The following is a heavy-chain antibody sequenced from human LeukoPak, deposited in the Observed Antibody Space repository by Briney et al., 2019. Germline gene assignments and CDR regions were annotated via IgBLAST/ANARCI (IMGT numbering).Heavy chain of an antibody. J-gene: IGHJ6*02. CDR2: IYYSGSS. D-gene: IGHD1-20*01. Sequence: SETLSLTCTVSGGSISSGGYYWSWIRQHPGKGLEWIGYIYYSGSSYYNPSLKSRVTISVDTSKNQFSLKLSSVTAADTAVYYCARAPNWRPYGMDVWGQGTTVTVSS. CDR3: ARAPNWRPYGMDV. V-gene: IGHV4-31*03. CDR1: GGSISSGGYY.